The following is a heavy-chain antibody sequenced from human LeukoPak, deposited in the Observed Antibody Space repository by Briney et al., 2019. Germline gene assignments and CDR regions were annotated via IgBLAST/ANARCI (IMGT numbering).Heavy chain of an antibody. Sequence: GGSLRLSCAASGFTFSSYAMSWVRQAPGKGLEWVSAISGSGGGSTYYADSVKGRFTISRDNSKNTLYLQMNSLRAEDTAVYYCAKGNSGYYPYYFDYWGQGTLVTVSS. V-gene: IGHV3-23*01. CDR3: AKGNSGYYPYYFDY. D-gene: IGHD3-22*01. J-gene: IGHJ4*02. CDR2: ISGSGGGST. CDR1: GFTFSSYA.